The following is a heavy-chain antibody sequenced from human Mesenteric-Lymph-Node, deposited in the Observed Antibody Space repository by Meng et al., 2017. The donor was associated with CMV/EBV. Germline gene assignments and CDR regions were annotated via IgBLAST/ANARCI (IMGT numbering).Heavy chain of an antibody. CDR2: IIPILDIT. CDR3: ACAGSSWIYGMDV. D-gene: IGHD6-13*01. J-gene: IGHJ6*02. Sequence: KVSCKASGGTFSSYTISWVRQAPGQGLEWMGRIIPILDITHYAQKFQGRVTITADKSTGTAYVELSSLRSEDTAVYYCACAGSSWIYGMDVWGQGTTVTVSS. V-gene: IGHV1-69*02. CDR1: GGTFSSYT.